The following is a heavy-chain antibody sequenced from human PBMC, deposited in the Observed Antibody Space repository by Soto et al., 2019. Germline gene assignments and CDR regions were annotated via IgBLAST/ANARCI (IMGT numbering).Heavy chain of an antibody. CDR1: CGSISRDGYS. J-gene: IGHJ6*01. CDR2: VYHTGDT. Sequence: NLSLTCAVSCGSISRDGYSWHWIRESPGKGLEWIGYVYHTGDTYYNPSLKSRVSISVDRSKNQFALKLNSVTAAATAVCYCARDAPTIIRGYNMEVWEQGTTVPVSS. D-gene: IGHD5-12*01. CDR3: ARDAPTIIRGYNMEV. V-gene: IGHV4-30-2*06.